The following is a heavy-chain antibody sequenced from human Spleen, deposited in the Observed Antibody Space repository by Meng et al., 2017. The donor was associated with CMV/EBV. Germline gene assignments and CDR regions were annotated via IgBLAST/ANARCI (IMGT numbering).Heavy chain of an antibody. D-gene: IGHD3-22*01. Sequence: ASVKVSCKASGGTFSRYAFSWVRQAPGQGLEWMGWISAYNGNTNYAQKLQGRVTMTTDTSTSTAYMELRSLRSDDTAVYYCARDLDYYDSSGYYLPGGYWGQGTLVTVSS. V-gene: IGHV1-18*01. CDR3: ARDLDYYDSSGYYLPGGY. CDR2: ISAYNGNT. CDR1: GGTFSRYA. J-gene: IGHJ4*02.